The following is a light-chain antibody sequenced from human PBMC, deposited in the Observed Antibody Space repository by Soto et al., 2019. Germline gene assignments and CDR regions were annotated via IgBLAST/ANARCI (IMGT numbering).Light chain of an antibody. J-gene: IGKJ5*01. CDR3: QQSYSTPRIT. Sequence: DIQMTQSPSSLSASVGDRVTITCRASQGISYYLAWYQQKPGKGPKLLIYDASSLQSGVPSRFSGSGSGTDFTLTISSLQPEDFTTYYCQQSYSTPRITFGQGTRLEIK. CDR2: DAS. CDR1: QGISYY. V-gene: IGKV1-27*01.